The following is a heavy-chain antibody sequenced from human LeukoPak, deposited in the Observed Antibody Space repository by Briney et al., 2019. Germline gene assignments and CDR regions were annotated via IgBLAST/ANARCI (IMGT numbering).Heavy chain of an antibody. CDR1: GGSFSGYY. D-gene: IGHD4-11*01. Sequence: SETLSLTCAVYGGSFSGYYWSWIRQPAGKGLEWIGRIYTSGSTNYNPSLKSRVTMSVDTSKNQFSLKLSSVTAADTAVYYCARGPSKDYSKGGGIDYWGQGTLVTVSS. CDR2: IYTSGST. J-gene: IGHJ4*02. V-gene: IGHV4-59*10. CDR3: ARGPSKDYSKGGGIDY.